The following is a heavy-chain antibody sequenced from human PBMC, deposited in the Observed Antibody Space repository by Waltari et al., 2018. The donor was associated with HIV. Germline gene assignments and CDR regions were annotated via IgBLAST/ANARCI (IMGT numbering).Heavy chain of an antibody. CDR2: IRRILGTA. V-gene: IGHV1-69*01. CDR3: ARDHPPRGYSYGGCDY. J-gene: IGHJ4*02. D-gene: IGHD5-18*01. Sequence: QVQLVQSGAEVKKPGSSVKVSCKASGGTFSSYAISWVRQAPGQGLERMGGIRRILGTANEAQKVQGRVTITADESTSTAYMELSSLRSEDTAVYYCARDHPPRGYSYGGCDYWGQGTLVTVSS. CDR1: GGTFSSYA.